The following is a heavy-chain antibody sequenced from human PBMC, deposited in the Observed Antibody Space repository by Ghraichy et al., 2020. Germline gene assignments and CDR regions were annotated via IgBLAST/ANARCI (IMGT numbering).Heavy chain of an antibody. V-gene: IGHV1-2*06. D-gene: IGHD1-1*01. CDR2: INPNNDGT. CDR3: TREKRAPTEKAFDY. Sequence: ASVKVSCRTSGYTFSAYYIHWVRQAPGQGLEWMGRINPNNDGTNYAPKFLDRVTMTRDTSISTVYMDLSGLRYDDTAIYFCTREKRAPTEKAFDYWGQGTMVTVYS. J-gene: IGHJ4*02. CDR1: GYTFSAYY.